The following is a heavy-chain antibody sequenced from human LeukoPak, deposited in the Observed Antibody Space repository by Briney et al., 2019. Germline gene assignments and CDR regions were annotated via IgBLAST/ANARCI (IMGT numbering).Heavy chain of an antibody. V-gene: IGHV1-24*01. CDR3: ATYSSSWCSL. CDR2: FDPEDGET. J-gene: IGHJ4*02. D-gene: IGHD6-13*01. Sequence: ALVKVSCKVSGYTLTELSMHWVRQAPGKGLGWMGGFDPEDGETIYAQKFQGRVTMTEDTSTDTAYMELSSLRSEDTAVYYCATYSSSWCSLWGQGTLVTVSS. CDR1: GYTLTELS.